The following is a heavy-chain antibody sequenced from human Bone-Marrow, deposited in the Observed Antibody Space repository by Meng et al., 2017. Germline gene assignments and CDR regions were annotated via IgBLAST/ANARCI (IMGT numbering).Heavy chain of an antibody. D-gene: IGHD2-2*01. V-gene: IGHV4-59*01. CDR3: VTYCTSVSCYASSGGFGY. CDR1: GGSISSYY. Sequence: SETLSLTCTVSGGSISSYYWSWIRQPPGKGLEWIGYIYYSGSTNYNPSLKSRVTISVDTSKNQFSLKLSSVTAADTAVYYCVTYCTSVSCYASSGGFGYWGQGTLVTVSS. CDR2: IYYSGST. J-gene: IGHJ4*02.